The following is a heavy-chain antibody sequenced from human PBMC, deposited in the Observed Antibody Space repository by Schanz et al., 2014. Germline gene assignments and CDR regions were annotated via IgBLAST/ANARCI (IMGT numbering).Heavy chain of an antibody. CDR3: AKSYDTSGYSGFDY. Sequence: EVQLVESGGGLVQPGGSLRLSCAASGFTFSIHYMSWVRQAPGKGLEWVAKIKPDGSERYYADSVKGRFTISRDNSKNTLYLQMNSLRTEDTAVYFCAKSYDTSGYSGFDYWGQGTLVTVSS. V-gene: IGHV3-7*01. J-gene: IGHJ4*02. D-gene: IGHD3-22*01. CDR1: GFTFSIHY. CDR2: IKPDGSER.